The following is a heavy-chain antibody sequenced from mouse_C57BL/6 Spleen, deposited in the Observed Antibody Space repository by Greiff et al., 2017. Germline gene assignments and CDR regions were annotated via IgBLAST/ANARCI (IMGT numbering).Heavy chain of an antibody. CDR3: ARRNGDYDDGYYFDY. Sequence: EVQLVESGGDLVKPGGSLKLSCAASGFTFSSYGMSWVRQTPDKRLEWVATISSGGSYTYYPDSVKGRFTISRDNAKNTLYLQMSSLKSEDTAMYYCARRNGDYDDGYYFDYWGQGTTLTVSS. CDR1: GFTFSSYG. V-gene: IGHV5-6*01. CDR2: ISSGGSYT. D-gene: IGHD2-4*01. J-gene: IGHJ2*01.